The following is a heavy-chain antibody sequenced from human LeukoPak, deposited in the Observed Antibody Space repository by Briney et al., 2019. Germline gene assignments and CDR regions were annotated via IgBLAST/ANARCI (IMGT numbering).Heavy chain of an antibody. CDR2: IYTSGST. V-gene: IGHV4-61*02. D-gene: IGHD6-6*01. CDR1: GGSISSGSYY. Sequence: SETLSLTCTVSGGSISSGSYYWSWIRQPAGKGLEWIGRIYTSGSTNYNPSLKSRVTISVDTSKNQFSLKLSSVTAADTAVYYCASEYSSSSGWFDPWGQGTLVTVSS. CDR3: ASEYSSSSGWFDP. J-gene: IGHJ5*02.